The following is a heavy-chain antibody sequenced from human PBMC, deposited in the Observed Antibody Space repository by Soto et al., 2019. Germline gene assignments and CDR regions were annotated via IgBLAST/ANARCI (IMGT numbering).Heavy chain of an antibody. CDR1: GFTFSNYG. D-gene: IGHD3-3*01. V-gene: IGHV3-30*03. CDR2: ISYDGSNK. CDR3: ARALGGSLEWPPLPGDY. J-gene: IGHJ4*02. Sequence: QVQLVESGGGVVQPGRSLRLSCAASGFTFSNYGMHWVRQAPGKGLEWVAIISYDGSNKYYADSVKGRFTISRDNSKNTLYLQMNSLRVEDTAVYYCARALGGSLEWPPLPGDYWGQGTLVTVSS.